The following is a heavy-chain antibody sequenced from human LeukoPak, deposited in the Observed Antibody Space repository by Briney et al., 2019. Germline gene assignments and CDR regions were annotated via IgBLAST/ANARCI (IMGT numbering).Heavy chain of an antibody. Sequence: GTSLRLSCAASGFGFSSYGMHWVRQAPGKGLEWVALIWYDGSNKYYADSVKGRFTVSRDNSKSTLYLQMISLRGEDTAVYYCARDLWAPGCSSSSCPHVDSWGQGTLVTVSS. CDR2: IWYDGSNK. CDR1: GFGFSSYG. D-gene: IGHD2-2*01. V-gene: IGHV3-33*01. CDR3: ARDLWAPGCSSSSCPHVDS. J-gene: IGHJ5*01.